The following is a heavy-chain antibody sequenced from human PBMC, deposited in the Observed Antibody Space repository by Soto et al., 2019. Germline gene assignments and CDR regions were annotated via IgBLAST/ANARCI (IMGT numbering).Heavy chain of an antibody. J-gene: IGHJ4*02. CDR2: INHSGRT. CDR1: GGTFSGYY. D-gene: IGHD4-4*01. CDR3: ARLDSSVPRGYFDN. Sequence: SETMSVTCAVYGGTFSGYYWTWIRQPPGKGLEWIGEINHSGRTNCNPSLKSRVTISEDTSKNQFSLKLTSVTAADTAIYYYARLDSSVPRGYFDNWGKGILGTVSA. V-gene: IGHV4-34*01.